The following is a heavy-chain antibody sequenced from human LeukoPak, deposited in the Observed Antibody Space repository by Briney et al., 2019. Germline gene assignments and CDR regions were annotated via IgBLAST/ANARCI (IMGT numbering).Heavy chain of an antibody. CDR1: GFTFSSYS. CDR3: VRDYNSLRPLDY. J-gene: IGHJ4*02. Sequence: GGSLRLSCAASGFTFSSYSMNWVRQAPGEGLEWVSYISSLSGTIYYADSVKGRFTISRDNAKNTLYLEMNSLRAEDTAVYYCVRDYNSLRPLDYWGQGNLVTVSS. D-gene: IGHD6-6*01. CDR2: ISSLSGTI. V-gene: IGHV3-48*04.